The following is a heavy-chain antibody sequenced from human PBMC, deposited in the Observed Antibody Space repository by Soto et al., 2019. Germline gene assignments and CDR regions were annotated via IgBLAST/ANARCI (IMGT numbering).Heavy chain of an antibody. Sequence: PGGSLRLSCAASGFNFRSYAMGWVRQGPGKGLEWISTIIGSGGSAYYADSVKGRFTISRDNSKNTLYLQMASLSADDTAVYFCAKKGSPSGDHNNWYFDLWGRGTLVTVSS. CDR3: AKKGSPSGDHNNWYFDL. CDR2: IIGSGGSA. V-gene: IGHV3-23*01. D-gene: IGHD7-27*01. J-gene: IGHJ2*01. CDR1: GFNFRSYA.